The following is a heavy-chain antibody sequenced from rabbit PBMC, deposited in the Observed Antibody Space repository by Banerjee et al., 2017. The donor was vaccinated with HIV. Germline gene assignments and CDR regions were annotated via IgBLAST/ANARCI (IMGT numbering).Heavy chain of an antibody. J-gene: IGHJ4*01. D-gene: IGHD8-1*01. Sequence: QEQLVESGGGLVQPEGSLTLTCTVSGFSFSGGYDMCWVRQAPGKGLEWIACIYTDTGGIYYASWVNGRFTVSKTSSTVDLKMTSLTAADTATYFCARDYVGDSYSAFDLWGPGTLVTVS. V-gene: IGHV1S45*01. CDR1: GFSFSGGYD. CDR3: ARDYVGDSYSAFDL. CDR2: IYTDTGGI.